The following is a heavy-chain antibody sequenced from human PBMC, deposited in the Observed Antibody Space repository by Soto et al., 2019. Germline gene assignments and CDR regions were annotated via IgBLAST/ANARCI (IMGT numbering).Heavy chain of an antibody. CDR3: ARRKGRMVAFFP. CDR2: MNPNSGNT. V-gene: IGHV1-8*01. J-gene: IGHJ5*02. D-gene: IGHD5-12*01. CDR1: GYTFTSYD. Sequence: ASVKVSCKASGYTFTSYDINWVRQATGQGLEWMGWMNPNSGNTGYAQKFQGRVTMTRNTSISTAYMELSSLRSEDTAVYYCARRKGRMVAFFPWGQGTLVTVSS.